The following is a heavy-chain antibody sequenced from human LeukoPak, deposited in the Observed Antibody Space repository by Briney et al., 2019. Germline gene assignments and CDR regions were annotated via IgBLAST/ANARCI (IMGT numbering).Heavy chain of an antibody. Sequence: ASVKVSCKASGYTFTGFHIHWVRQAPGQGLEWMGWINPNSGGTNYEQKFQGRVTMTRDTPISTAYIELNSLRSDDTAVYYCARGYCTGVSCSGAWFDPWGQGTLVTVSS. CDR1: GYTFTGFH. D-gene: IGHD2-15*01. CDR2: INPNSGGT. CDR3: ARGYCTGVSCSGAWFDP. J-gene: IGHJ5*02. V-gene: IGHV1-2*02.